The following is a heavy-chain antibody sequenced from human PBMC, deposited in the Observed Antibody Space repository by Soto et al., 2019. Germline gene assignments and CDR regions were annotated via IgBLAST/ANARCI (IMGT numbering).Heavy chain of an antibody. Sequence: SETLSLTCAVYGGSFSGYYWIWIRQPPGKGLEWIGEINHSGSTNYNPSLKSRVTISVDTSKNQFSLKLSSVTAADTAVYYCARAGPYGGYDRNLDYWGQGTLVTVSS. CDR3: ARAGPYGGYDRNLDY. D-gene: IGHD5-12*01. CDR2: INHSGST. J-gene: IGHJ4*02. V-gene: IGHV4-34*01. CDR1: GGSFSGYY.